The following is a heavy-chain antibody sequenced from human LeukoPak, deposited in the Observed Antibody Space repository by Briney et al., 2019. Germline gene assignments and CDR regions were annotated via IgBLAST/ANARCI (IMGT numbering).Heavy chain of an antibody. V-gene: IGHV4-38-2*02. CDR2: IYHSGST. D-gene: IGHD2-2*01. CDR1: GYSISSGYY. Sequence: SETLSLTCTVSGYSISSGYYWGWIRQPPGKGLEWIGSIYHSGSTYYNPSLKSRVTISVDTSKNQFSLKLSSVTAADTAVYYWARGGVKDIVVVPYYWGQGTLVTVSS. J-gene: IGHJ4*02. CDR3: ARGGVKDIVVVPYY.